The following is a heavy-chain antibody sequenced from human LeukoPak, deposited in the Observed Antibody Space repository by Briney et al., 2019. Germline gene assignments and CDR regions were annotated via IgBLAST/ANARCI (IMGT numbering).Heavy chain of an antibody. J-gene: IGHJ4*02. V-gene: IGHV3-7*01. D-gene: IGHD3-22*01. Sequence: GGSLRLSCAASGFTFSSYWMSWVRQAPGKGLEWVANIKQDGSEKYYVDSVKGRFTISRDNAKNSLYLQMNSLRADDTAVYYCAGDVLDYYDSSGYYLSSYFDYWGQGTLVTVSS. CDR2: IKQDGSEK. CDR1: GFTFSSYW. CDR3: AGDVLDYYDSSGYYLSSYFDY.